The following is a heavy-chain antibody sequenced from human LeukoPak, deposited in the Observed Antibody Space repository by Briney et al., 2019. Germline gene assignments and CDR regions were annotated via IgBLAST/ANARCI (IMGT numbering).Heavy chain of an antibody. CDR3: ARELGYCSSTSCYNWFDP. V-gene: IGHV3-23*01. J-gene: IGHJ5*02. CDR1: GFTFSSYA. D-gene: IGHD2-2*01. Sequence: GGSLRLSCAASGFTFSSYAMSWVRQAPGKGLEWVSAISGSGGITYYADSVKGRFTISRDNSKNTLYLQMNSLRAEDTAVYYCARELGYCSSTSCYNWFDPWGQGTLVTVSS. CDR2: ISGSGGIT.